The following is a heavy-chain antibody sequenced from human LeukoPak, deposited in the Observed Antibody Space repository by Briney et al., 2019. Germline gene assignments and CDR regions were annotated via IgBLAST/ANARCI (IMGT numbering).Heavy chain of an antibody. V-gene: IGHV3-7*01. CDR1: GFTFDDYA. D-gene: IGHD4-17*01. CDR3: AREDGDYEDAFDI. Sequence: GGSLRLSCAASGFTFDDYAMHWVRKAPGKGREWVANIKQDGSEKYYVDSVKGRFTISRDNAKNSLYLQMNSLRAEDTAVYYCAREDGDYEDAFDIWGQGTMVTVSS. CDR2: IKQDGSEK. J-gene: IGHJ3*02.